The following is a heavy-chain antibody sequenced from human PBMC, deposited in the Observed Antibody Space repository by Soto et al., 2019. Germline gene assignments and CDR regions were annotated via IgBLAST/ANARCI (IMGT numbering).Heavy chain of an antibody. CDR3: ARSGYDLTHYYYYGMDV. Sequence: PGGSLRLSCAASGFTFSSYAMHWVRQAPGKGLEWVAVISYDGSNKYYADSVKGRFTISRDNSKNTLYLQMNSLRAEDTAVYYCARSGYDLTHYYYYGMDVWGQGTTVTVSS. J-gene: IGHJ6*02. CDR2: ISYDGSNK. D-gene: IGHD5-12*01. V-gene: IGHV3-30-3*01. CDR1: GFTFSSYA.